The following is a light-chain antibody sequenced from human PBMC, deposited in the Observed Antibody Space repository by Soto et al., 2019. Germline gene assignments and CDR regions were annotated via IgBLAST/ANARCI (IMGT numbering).Light chain of an antibody. Sequence: QSVLTQPASVSGSPGQSITISCTGTSSDVGGYNYVSWYQQHPGKAPKLMIYDVSNRPSGVSNRFSGSESGNTVSLTISGLQAEDEADYYCSSYTGSSTLVVFGGGTKLTVL. V-gene: IGLV2-14*01. CDR1: SSDVGGYNY. J-gene: IGLJ2*01. CDR3: SSYTGSSTLVV. CDR2: DVS.